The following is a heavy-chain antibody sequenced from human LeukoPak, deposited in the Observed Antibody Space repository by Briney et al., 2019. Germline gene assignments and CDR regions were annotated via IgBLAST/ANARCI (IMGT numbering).Heavy chain of an antibody. CDR1: GDSVTNDFF. CDR3: ARWASISRQPGGFFDH. Sequence: SETLSLTCTVSGDSVTNDFFWGWVRPPPGKELEWIGSFCLGRDTYYRPSLKSRVTISVDTSKNQFSLNLNSVTAADTAVYYCARWASISRQPGGFFDHWGQGTLVTVSS. D-gene: IGHD3-16*01. J-gene: IGHJ4*02. CDR2: FCLGRDT. V-gene: IGHV4-38-2*02.